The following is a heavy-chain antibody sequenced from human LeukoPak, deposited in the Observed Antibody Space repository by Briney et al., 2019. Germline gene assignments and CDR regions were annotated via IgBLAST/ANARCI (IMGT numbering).Heavy chain of an antibody. CDR1: GFTFSSYG. J-gene: IGHJ4*02. CDR3: AKGQEYDSSGFYYFDY. CDR2: ISYDGSNK. Sequence: GRSLRLSCAASGFTFSSYGMHWVRQAPGRGLEWVAVISYDGSNKYYADSVKGRFTISRDNSENTLYLQMNSLRAEDTAVYYCAKGQEYDSSGFYYFDYWGQGTLVTVSS. D-gene: IGHD3-22*01. V-gene: IGHV3-30*18.